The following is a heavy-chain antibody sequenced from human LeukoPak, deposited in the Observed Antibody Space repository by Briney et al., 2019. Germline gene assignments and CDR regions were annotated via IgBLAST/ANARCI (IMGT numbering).Heavy chain of an antibody. V-gene: IGHV4-59*01. CDR3: ARGDYYYGMDV. J-gene: IGHJ6*02. Sequence: ETLSLTCTVSGGSISSYYWSWIRQPPGKGLEWIGYIYYSGSTNYNPSLKSRVTISVDTSKNQFSLKLSSVTAADTAVYYCARGDYYYGMDVWGQGTTVTVSS. CDR2: IYYSGST. CDR1: GGSISSYY.